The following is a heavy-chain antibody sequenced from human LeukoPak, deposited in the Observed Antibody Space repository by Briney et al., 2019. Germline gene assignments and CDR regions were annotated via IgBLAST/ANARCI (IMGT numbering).Heavy chain of an antibody. CDR3: ATSPPGLRRPRRNWFDP. J-gene: IGHJ5*02. Sequence: ASVKVSCKASRYTFTGYYIHWVRQAPGQGLEWMGWINPNSGDTNFAQKFQGRVTMTRDTSISTAYMDLRRLKSDDTAVYYCATSPPGLRRPRRNWFDPWGQGTLVTVSS. CDR1: RYTFTGYY. CDR2: INPNSGDT. V-gene: IGHV1-2*02.